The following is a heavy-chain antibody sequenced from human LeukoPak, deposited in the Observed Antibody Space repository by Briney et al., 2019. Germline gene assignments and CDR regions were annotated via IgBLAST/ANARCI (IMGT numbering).Heavy chain of an antibody. CDR3: AKVGSQETIEVAGPYFDY. D-gene: IGHD6-19*01. Sequence: GGSLRLSCAASGFTFSSYAMSWVRQAPGKGLEWVSAVSGNGAGTFYTDSVKGRFTISRDNSRHTLYLQMNGLRAEDTAVYYCAKVGSQETIEVAGPYFDYWGQGSLVTVSS. J-gene: IGHJ4*02. V-gene: IGHV3-23*01. CDR1: GFTFSSYA. CDR2: VSGNGAGT.